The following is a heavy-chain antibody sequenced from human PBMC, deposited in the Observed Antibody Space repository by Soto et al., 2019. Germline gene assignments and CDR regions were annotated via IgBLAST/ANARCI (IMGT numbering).Heavy chain of an antibody. V-gene: IGHV1-46*01. J-gene: IGHJ4*02. CDR2: INPSGGST. Sequence: QVQLVQSGAEVKKPGASVKVSCKASGYTFTSYYMHWVRQAPGQGLEWMGIINPSGGSTSYAQKFQGRFTMTRDTSTSTVYMELSSLRSEDTAVYYCARCGQAYYDILTGYLGADYWGQGTLVTVSS. CDR3: ARCGQAYYDILTGYLGADY. D-gene: IGHD3-9*01. CDR1: GYTFTSYY.